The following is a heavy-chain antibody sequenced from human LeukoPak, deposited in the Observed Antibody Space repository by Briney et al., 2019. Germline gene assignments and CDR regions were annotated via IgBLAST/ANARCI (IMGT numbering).Heavy chain of an antibody. J-gene: IGHJ4*02. V-gene: IGHV4-39*07. CDR1: GDSISSSISY. Sequence: PSETLSLTCIVSGDSISSSISYWGWIRQPPGKGLEWIGSIYNTGSAYYNPSLKSRVTISVDTSKNQFSLKLTSVTAADTAVYYCARGLHPHSYDSSGQNFWGQGTLVTVSS. CDR3: ARGLHPHSYDSSGQNF. D-gene: IGHD3-22*01. CDR2: IYNTGSA.